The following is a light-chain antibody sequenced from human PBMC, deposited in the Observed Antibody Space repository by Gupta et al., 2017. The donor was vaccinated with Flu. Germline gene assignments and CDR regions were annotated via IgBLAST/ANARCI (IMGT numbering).Light chain of an antibody. CDR1: QSVLYSSNNKNY. J-gene: IGKJ1*01. CDR2: WAS. CDR3: QQDFSTPRT. V-gene: IGKV4-1*01. Sequence: AECRSGWSTYNCKSSQSVLYSSNNKNYLAWYQQKRGQPPKLLIYWASTRESGVPERFSGSGSGTDFTLTISSLQAEDVAVYYCQQDFSTPRTFGQGTKVEIK.